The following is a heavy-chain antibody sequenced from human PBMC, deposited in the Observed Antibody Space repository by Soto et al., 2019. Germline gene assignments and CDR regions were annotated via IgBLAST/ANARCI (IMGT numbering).Heavy chain of an antibody. CDR2: INPKSGGT. CDR3: ARAPSVGSPRFPDY. D-gene: IGHD3-10*01. V-gene: IGHV1-2*02. CDR1: GYTFTDYK. J-gene: IGHJ4*02. Sequence: SVKGSCKPSGYTFTDYKIHWVRQAPGQGLEWMGWINPKSGGTDYALRFQDRVTMTRDTSISTPYMDLSSLGSDDTAVYYCARAPSVGSPRFPDYWGQGPLVTVSS.